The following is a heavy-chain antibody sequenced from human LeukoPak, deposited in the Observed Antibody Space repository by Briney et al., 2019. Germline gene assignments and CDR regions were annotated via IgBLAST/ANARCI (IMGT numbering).Heavy chain of an antibody. Sequence: ASVKVSCKASGGTFSSYAISWVRQAPGQGLEWMGRIIPILGIANYAQKFQGRVTITADKSTSTAYMELSSLRSEDTAVYYCARGDILTGYYGEGGGHDAFDIWAKGQWSPSLQ. J-gene: IGHJ3*02. CDR1: GGTFSSYA. V-gene: IGHV1-69*04. CDR3: ARGDILTGYYGEGGGHDAFDI. CDR2: IIPILGIA. D-gene: IGHD3-9*01.